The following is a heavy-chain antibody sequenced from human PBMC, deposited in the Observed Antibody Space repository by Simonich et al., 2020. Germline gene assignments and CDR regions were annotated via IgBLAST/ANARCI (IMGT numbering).Heavy chain of an antibody. J-gene: IGHJ4*02. CDR3: ARGIGSSWYFDY. V-gene: IGHV1-8*03. Sequence: QVQLVQSGAEVKKPGASVKVSCKASGYTFTSYDVNWVRQATGKGLEWMGWMNPNSGNTGYAQKFQGRVTITRNTSISTAYMELSSLRSEDTAVYYCARGIGSSWYFDYWGQGTLVTVSS. CDR1: GYTFTSYD. CDR2: MNPNSGNT. D-gene: IGHD6-13*01.